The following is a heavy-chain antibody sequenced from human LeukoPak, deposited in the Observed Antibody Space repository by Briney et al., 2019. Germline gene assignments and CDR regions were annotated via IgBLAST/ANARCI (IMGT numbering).Heavy chain of an antibody. CDR3: ARTRLSGSYLPSYFDY. J-gene: IGHJ4*02. V-gene: IGHV4-38-2*02. Sequence: SETLSLTCTVSGYSVSSGYYWGWIRQPPGKGLEWIGSMYHSGDTYYNPSLKSRVTISVDRSKNQFSLKLSSVTAADTAVYYCARTRLSGSYLPSYFDYWGQGTLVTVSS. D-gene: IGHD3-10*01. CDR2: MYHSGDT. CDR1: GYSVSSGYY.